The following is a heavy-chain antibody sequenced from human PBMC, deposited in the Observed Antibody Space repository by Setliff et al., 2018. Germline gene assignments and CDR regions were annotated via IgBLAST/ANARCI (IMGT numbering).Heavy chain of an antibody. CDR1: RFTFSNYA. CDR3: AKRGPYCSGGTCHYYFDY. J-gene: IGHJ4*02. Sequence: GGSLRLSCAASRFTFSNYAMSWVRQAPGKGLEWVSAISASGRTTYYADSVKGRFTISRDNSKNTVYLEMNSLRAEDTAVYYCAKRGPYCSGGTCHYYFDYWGQGTLVTVSS. V-gene: IGHV3-23*01. D-gene: IGHD2-15*01. CDR2: ISASGRTT.